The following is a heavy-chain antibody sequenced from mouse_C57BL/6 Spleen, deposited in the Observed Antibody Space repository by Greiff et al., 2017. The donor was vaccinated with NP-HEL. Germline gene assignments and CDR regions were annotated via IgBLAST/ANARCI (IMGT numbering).Heavy chain of an antibody. CDR2: IYPGDGDN. CDR1: GYAFSSSW. V-gene: IGHV1-82*01. D-gene: IGHD1-1*01. Sequence: VQLQQSGPELVKPGASVKISCKASGYAFSSSWMNWVKQRPGKGLEWIGRIYPGDGDNNYNGKFKGKATLTADKSSSTAYMQLSSLASEDSAVYFCAREVYYYGVYFDVWGTGTTVTVSS. J-gene: IGHJ1*03. CDR3: AREVYYYGVYFDV.